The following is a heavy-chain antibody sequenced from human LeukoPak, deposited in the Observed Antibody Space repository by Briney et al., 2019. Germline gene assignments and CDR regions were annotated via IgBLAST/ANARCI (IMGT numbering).Heavy chain of an antibody. J-gene: IGHJ3*02. CDR1: GGSISAYC. CDR3: ARTRSLAATGHDAFDI. D-gene: IGHD6-13*01. V-gene: IGHV4-59*01. Sequence: SETLSLTCTVPGGSISAYCWSWIRQPPGKGLQWIGYVYHSGSTYYNPSLRSRATVSVEMSKSQFSLKLSSMTAADTAVYYCARTRSLAATGHDAFDIWGLGTMVTVSS. CDR2: VYHSGST.